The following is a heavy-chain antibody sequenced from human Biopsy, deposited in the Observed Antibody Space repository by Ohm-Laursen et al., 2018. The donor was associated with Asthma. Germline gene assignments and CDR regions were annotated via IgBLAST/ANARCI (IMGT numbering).Heavy chain of an antibody. V-gene: IGHV3-30*03. CDR2: ISYDGRET. D-gene: IGHD2-21*02. Sequence: SPRLSCTASGFRFPIYGMHWVRQGPGKGPEWVALISYDGRETGYVDSVKGRFTISRDNFRNTVHLQMSSLRPEDSAVYYCTRDRFYNSVTSESFYYGVDVWGQGTTVTVSS. J-gene: IGHJ6*02. CDR3: TRDRFYNSVTSESFYYGVDV. CDR1: GFRFPIYG.